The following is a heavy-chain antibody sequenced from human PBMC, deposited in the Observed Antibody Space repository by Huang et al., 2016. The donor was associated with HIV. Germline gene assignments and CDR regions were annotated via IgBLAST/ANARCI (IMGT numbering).Heavy chain of an antibody. Sequence: EVHLVESGGGLVQPGRSLRLSCGASGFTFDDFSMHWVRQRPGKGLEYVSGITGDSDRVFYAAYVKGLFTSSRDNAKNSLYLQMNSLRVEDTALYYCAHLPEPSSPWTDYWGQGTLVTVSS. V-gene: IGHV3-9*01. J-gene: IGHJ4*02. CDR3: AHLPEPSSPWTDY. CDR2: ITGDSDRV. CDR1: GFTFDDFS. D-gene: IGHD1-1*01.